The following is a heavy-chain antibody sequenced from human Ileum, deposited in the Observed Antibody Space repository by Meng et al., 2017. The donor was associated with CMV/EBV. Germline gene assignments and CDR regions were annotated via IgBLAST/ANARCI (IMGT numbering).Heavy chain of an antibody. CDR3: AKGVVIASHWYFDL. CDR1: GFTFSSSA. D-gene: IGHD2-21*01. CDR2: ISGSGGST. J-gene: IGHJ2*01. V-gene: IGHV3-23*01. Sequence: ASGFTFSSSAMSWVRQAPGKGLEWVSAISGSGGSTYYADSVKGRFTISRDNSKNTLYLQMNSLRAEDTAVYYCAKGVVIASHWYFDLWGRGTLVTVSS.